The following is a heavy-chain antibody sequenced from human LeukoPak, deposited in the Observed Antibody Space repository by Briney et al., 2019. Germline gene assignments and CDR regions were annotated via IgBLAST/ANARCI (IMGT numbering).Heavy chain of an antibody. CDR1: GYTFTGYY. D-gene: IGHD2-15*01. J-gene: IGHJ5*02. CDR3: ARGYCSGGSCYSVENWFDP. CDR2: VNPNSGGT. Sequence: ASVKVSCKAAGYTFTGYYMFWVRQAPGQGLEWMGRVNPNSGGTNYAQKFQGRVTMTRDTSLSTAYMELSRLRSDDTAVYYCARGYCSGGSCYSVENWFDPWGQGTLVTVSS. V-gene: IGHV1-2*06.